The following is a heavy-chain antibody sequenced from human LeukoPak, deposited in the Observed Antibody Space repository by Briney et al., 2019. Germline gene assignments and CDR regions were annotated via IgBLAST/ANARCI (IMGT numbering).Heavy chain of an antibody. D-gene: IGHD3-10*01. CDR1: GGSISSRSYY. CDR3: ARDVLLWPDYFDY. Sequence: SETLSLTCTVSGGSISSRSYYWGWIRQPPGKGLEWIGSIYHSGSTYYNPSLKSRVTISVDTSKNQFSLKLSSVTAADTAVYYCARDVLLWPDYFDYWGQGTLVTVSS. CDR2: IYHSGST. V-gene: IGHV4-39*07. J-gene: IGHJ4*02.